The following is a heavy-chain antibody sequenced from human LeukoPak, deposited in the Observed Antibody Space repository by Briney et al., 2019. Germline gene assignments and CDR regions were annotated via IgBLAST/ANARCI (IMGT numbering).Heavy chain of an antibody. CDR1: GFTLSSFM. CDR2: ITSDGRTT. J-gene: IGHJ4*02. Sequence: GGSLRLSCAASGFTLSSFMMHWVRQAPGKGLVWVSHITSDGRTTRYADSVKGRFTISRDHATNTLYLQMNSLRAEDTAVYYCARDWSGSLDFWGQGTLVTVSS. CDR3: ARDWSGSLDF. V-gene: IGHV3-74*01. D-gene: IGHD1-26*01.